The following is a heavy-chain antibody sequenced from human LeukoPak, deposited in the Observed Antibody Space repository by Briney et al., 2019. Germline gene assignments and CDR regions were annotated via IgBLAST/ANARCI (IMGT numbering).Heavy chain of an antibody. CDR3: ASPGIAAAGSYYYYGMDV. CDR2: INTNTGNP. Sequence: GASVKVSCKASGYTFTSYAMNWVRQAPGQGLEWMGWINTNTGNPTYAQGFTGRFVFSLDTSVSTAYLRISSLKAEDTAVYYCASPGIAAAGSYYYYGMDVWGQGTTVTVSS. V-gene: IGHV7-4-1*02. CDR1: GYTFTSYA. J-gene: IGHJ6*02. D-gene: IGHD6-13*01.